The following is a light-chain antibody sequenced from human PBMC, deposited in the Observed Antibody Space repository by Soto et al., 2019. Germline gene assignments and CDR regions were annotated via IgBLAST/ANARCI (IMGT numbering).Light chain of an antibody. CDR1: NNDVGGYNY. CDR3: ASYRSTSTRYV. J-gene: IGLJ1*01. V-gene: IGLV2-14*01. Sequence: QSALNQPASVSGSPGQSITISCTGTNNDVGGYNYVSWYQQRPGKAPKLMIYDVSNRPSGISNRFSGSKSGNTASLTISGLRAEDEADYYCASYRSTSTRYVFGTGTKLTVL. CDR2: DVS.